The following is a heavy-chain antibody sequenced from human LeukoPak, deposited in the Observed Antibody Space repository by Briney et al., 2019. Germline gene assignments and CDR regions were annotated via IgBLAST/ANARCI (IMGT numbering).Heavy chain of an antibody. Sequence: SETLSLTCTVSGGSISSYYWSWIRQPPGKGLEWIGYIYYSGSTNYNPSLKSRVTISVDTSKNQFPLKLSSVTAADTAVYYCARDRYSSGWYGGTDYWGQGTLVTVSS. D-gene: IGHD6-19*01. CDR1: GGSISSYY. J-gene: IGHJ4*02. CDR3: ARDRYSSGWYGGTDY. CDR2: IYYSGST. V-gene: IGHV4-59*01.